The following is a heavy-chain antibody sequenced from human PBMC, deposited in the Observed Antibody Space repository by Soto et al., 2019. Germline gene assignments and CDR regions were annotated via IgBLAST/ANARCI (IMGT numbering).Heavy chain of an antibody. D-gene: IGHD2-2*01. Sequence: SVKVSCKASGGTFSSYAISWVRQAPGQGLEWMGGIIPIFGTANYAQKFQGRVTITADKSTSTAYMELSSLRSEDTAVYYCASAIGPATDPFDYCGQGPLVTVYS. CDR1: GGTFSSYA. J-gene: IGHJ4*02. CDR3: ASAIGPATDPFDY. V-gene: IGHV1-69*06. CDR2: IIPIFGTA.